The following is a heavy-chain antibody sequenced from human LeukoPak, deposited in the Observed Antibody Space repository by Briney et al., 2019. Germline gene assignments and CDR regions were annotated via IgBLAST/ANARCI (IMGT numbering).Heavy chain of an antibody. CDR2: ISGYNGDT. Sequence: ASVTVSCKASGYTFTSYDINWVRQAPGQGLEWLGWISGYNGDTKYTQNLQGRVTMTTDTSTSTAYMELRSLRSDDTAVYYCARLTSSYDFWSGYPFDPWGQGTLVTVSS. V-gene: IGHV1-18*01. CDR1: GYTFTSYD. J-gene: IGHJ5*02. CDR3: ARLTSSYDFWSGYPFDP. D-gene: IGHD3-3*01.